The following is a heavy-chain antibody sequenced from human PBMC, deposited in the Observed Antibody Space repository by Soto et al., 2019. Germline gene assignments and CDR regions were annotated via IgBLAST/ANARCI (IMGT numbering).Heavy chain of an antibody. CDR1: GGSFSGYY. J-gene: IGHJ1*01. CDR3: ARVTTMRAEYFQH. CDR2: INHTGST. Sequence: QVQLQQWGAGLLKPSETLSLTCAVYGGSFSGYYWSWIRQPPGKGLEWIGEINHTGSTNYNPSLKSRVTISVDTSNNQFSLKLSAVTAAGTAVYYYARVTTMRAEYFQHWGQGTLVTVSS. V-gene: IGHV4-34*01. D-gene: IGHD3-22*01.